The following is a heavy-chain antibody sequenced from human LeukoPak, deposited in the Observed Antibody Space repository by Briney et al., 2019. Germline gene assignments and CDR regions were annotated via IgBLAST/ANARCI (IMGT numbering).Heavy chain of an antibody. CDR2: IYYSGST. Sequence: PSETLSLTCTVCGGSISSYYWSWIRQPPGKGLEWIGYIYYSGSTNYNPSLKSRVTISVDTSKNQFSPKLSSVTAADTAVYYCARDDILTGYRGAFDIWGQGTMVTVSS. J-gene: IGHJ3*02. CDR3: ARDDILTGYRGAFDI. D-gene: IGHD3-9*01. V-gene: IGHV4-59*01. CDR1: GGSISSYY.